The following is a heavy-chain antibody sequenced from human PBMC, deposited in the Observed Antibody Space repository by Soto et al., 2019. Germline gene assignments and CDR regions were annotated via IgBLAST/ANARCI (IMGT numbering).Heavy chain of an antibody. Sequence: EVQLVESGGGLVQPGGSLRLSCAASGFTFSSYWMSWVRQAPGKGLEWVSAISGSGGSTYYADSVKGRFTISRDNSKNTLYLQMNSLRAEDTAVYYCAKGPNIVVVVAATPDYWGQGTLVTVSS. CDR3: AKGPNIVVVVAATPDY. J-gene: IGHJ4*02. CDR1: GFTFSSYW. D-gene: IGHD2-15*01. CDR2: ISGSGGST. V-gene: IGHV3-23*04.